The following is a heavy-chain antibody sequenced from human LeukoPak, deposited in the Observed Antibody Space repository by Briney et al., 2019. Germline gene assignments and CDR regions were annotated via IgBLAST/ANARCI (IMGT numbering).Heavy chain of an antibody. D-gene: IGHD2-2*01. Sequence: SETLSLTCIVSGDSISSYYWSWIRQPAGKGLEWIGRIYTSGSTNYNPSLKSRVTMTVDTSKNQFSLKLSSVTAADTAVYYCARGITAAEYIDYFDYWGQGTLVTVSS. J-gene: IGHJ4*02. CDR1: GDSISSYY. CDR2: IYTSGST. CDR3: ARGITAAEYIDYFDY. V-gene: IGHV4-4*07.